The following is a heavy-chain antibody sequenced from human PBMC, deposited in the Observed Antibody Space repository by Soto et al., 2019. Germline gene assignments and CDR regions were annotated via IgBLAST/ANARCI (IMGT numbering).Heavy chain of an antibody. V-gene: IGHV4-39*01. CDR3: ARHSGSITIFGVVIPDSYYYYGMDV. Sequence: PSETLSLTCTVPRCSISSSIYYWGWIRQPPGKGLEWIGSIYYSGSTYYNPSLKSRVTISVDTSKNQFSLKLSSVTAADTAVYYCARHSGSITIFGVVIPDSYYYYGMDVWGQGTTIT. CDR2: IYYSGST. CDR1: RCSISSSIYY. J-gene: IGHJ6*02. D-gene: IGHD3-3*01.